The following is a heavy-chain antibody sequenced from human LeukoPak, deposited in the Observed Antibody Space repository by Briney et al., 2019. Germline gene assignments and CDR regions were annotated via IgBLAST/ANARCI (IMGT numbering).Heavy chain of an antibody. D-gene: IGHD5-12*01. J-gene: IGHJ4*02. CDR2: INSDGSST. CDR3: ARERGYSGYDYFIDSPSDS. V-gene: IGHV3-74*01. CDR1: GFTLNKYW. Sequence: PGGSLRLSCAASGFTLNKYWMHWVRQAPGKGLVWVSRINSDGSSTTYADSVKGRFTISRDNAKNSLYLQMNSLRAEDAAVYYCARERGYSGYDYFIDSPSDSWGQGTLVTVSS.